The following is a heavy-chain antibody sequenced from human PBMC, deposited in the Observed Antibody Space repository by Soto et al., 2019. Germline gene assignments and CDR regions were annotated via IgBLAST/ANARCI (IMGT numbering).Heavy chain of an antibody. CDR3: ARDVSDSGWLDC. J-gene: IGHJ4*02. CDR2: TSHSGNT. CDR1: GGSFSGYY. D-gene: IGHD5-12*01. V-gene: IGHV4-59*01. Sequence: SETLSLTCALSGGSFSGYYWSWIRQPPGKGLEWIGYTSHSGNTDYSSSLESRAIISIDTSNNQFSLKLSSVTAADTAVYYCARDVSDSGWLDCWGQGTLVTVSS.